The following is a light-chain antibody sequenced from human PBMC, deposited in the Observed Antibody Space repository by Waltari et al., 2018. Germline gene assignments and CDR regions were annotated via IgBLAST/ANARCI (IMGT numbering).Light chain of an antibody. CDR1: SSNIGNNY. Sequence: QSVLTQPPSVSAAPGQKVTISCSGSSSNIGNNYVSWYQHLPGTAPKLLIYDNNKRPSGIPDRFSGSKSDTSATLGITGLQTGDEADYYCGTWDSSLSAGVFGGGTNLTVL. CDR2: DNN. CDR3: GTWDSSLSAGV. J-gene: IGLJ3*02. V-gene: IGLV1-51*01.